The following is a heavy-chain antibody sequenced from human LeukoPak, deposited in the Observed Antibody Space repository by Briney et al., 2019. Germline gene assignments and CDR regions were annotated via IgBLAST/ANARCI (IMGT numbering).Heavy chain of an antibody. CDR2: INYSGDT. CDR1: GGSISSSSYY. Sequence: PSETLSLTCTVSGGSISSSSYYWGWIRQPPGRGLEWIETINYSGDTYYNPSLKSRVTISVDSSKNQFSLKLSSVTAADTAVYYCARLASGDKLPQGWFDPWGQGTLVTVSS. D-gene: IGHD7-27*01. V-gene: IGHV4-39*07. J-gene: IGHJ5*02. CDR3: ARLASGDKLPQGWFDP.